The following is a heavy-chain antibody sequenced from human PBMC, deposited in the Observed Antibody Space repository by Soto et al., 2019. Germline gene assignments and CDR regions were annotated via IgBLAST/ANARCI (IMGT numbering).Heavy chain of an antibody. D-gene: IGHD5-12*01. CDR3: ARDYPRGGYNHY. V-gene: IGHV1-18*01. CDR2: ISAYNGNT. Sequence: QVQLVQSGAEVKKPGASVKVSCKASGYTFTSYGIXXXXXXXXXXLEWMGWISAYNGNTNYAQKLQGRVTMTTDTXXXXAXMXXXXXXXXXXXXYYCARDYPRGGYNHYWGQGTLVTVSS. CDR1: GYTFTSYG. J-gene: IGHJ4*02.